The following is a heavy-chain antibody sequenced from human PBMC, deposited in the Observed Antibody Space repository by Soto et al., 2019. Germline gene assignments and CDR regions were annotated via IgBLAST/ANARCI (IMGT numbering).Heavy chain of an antibody. D-gene: IGHD6-25*01. CDR2: ISLSGSAI. Sequence: VQLVESGGGLVKPGGSLRLACAASGFTFSNYYMSWLRQAPGKGLEWLSSISLSGSAIYYADSVRGRFTISRDNAKNSLFLQMSSLRAEDTAVYYCARAPAGFYFDFWGQGTLVTVSS. CDR1: GFTFSNYY. V-gene: IGHV3-11*01. J-gene: IGHJ4*02. CDR3: ARAPAGFYFDF.